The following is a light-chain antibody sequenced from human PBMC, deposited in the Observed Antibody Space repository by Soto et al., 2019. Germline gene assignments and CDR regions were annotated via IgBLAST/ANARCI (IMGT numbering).Light chain of an antibody. CDR1: QSINTW. V-gene: IGKV1-5*01. Sequence: DIQMTQSPSTLSASVGDRVTITCRASQSINTWLAWYQQKPGKAPELLIYDASNLESGVPSRFSGTGSGTEFTLTISSLQPDDSATYYCQQYNSYLFGQGTRLDIK. CDR3: QQYNSYL. J-gene: IGKJ5*01. CDR2: DAS.